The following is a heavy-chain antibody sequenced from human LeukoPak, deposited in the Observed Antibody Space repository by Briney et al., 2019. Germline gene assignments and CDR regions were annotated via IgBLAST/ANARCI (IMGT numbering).Heavy chain of an antibody. J-gene: IGHJ4*02. Sequence: TSGTLSLTCAVSGGSISSSNWWSWVRQPPGKGLEWVSVIYSGGSTYYADSVKGRFTISRDNSKNTLYLQMNSLRAEDTAVYYCVRDPRYGGNPHWGQGTLVTVSS. D-gene: IGHD4-23*01. CDR2: IYSGGST. CDR3: VRDPRYGGNPH. CDR1: GGSISSSNW. V-gene: IGHV3-53*01.